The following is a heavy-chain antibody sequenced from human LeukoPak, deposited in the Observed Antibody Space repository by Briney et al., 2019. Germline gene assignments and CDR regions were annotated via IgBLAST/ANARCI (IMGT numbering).Heavy chain of an antibody. CDR1: GGSISSGGYS. J-gene: IGHJ2*01. V-gene: IGHV4-31*03. CDR3: ARVEVYFDL. Sequence: SETLSLTCTVSGGSISSGGYSWSWIRQHPGKGLEWIGYIYYSGSTYYNPSLKSRVTISVDTSKNQFSLKLSSVTAADTAVYYCARVEVYFDLWGRGTLVTVSS. CDR2: IYYSGST.